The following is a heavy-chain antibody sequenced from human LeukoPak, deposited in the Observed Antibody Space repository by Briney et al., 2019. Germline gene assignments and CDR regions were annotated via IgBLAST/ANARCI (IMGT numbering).Heavy chain of an antibody. CDR3: ARSFATYFYDS. CDR1: GFTFSSYE. CDR2: ISSSATTI. D-gene: IGHD3-22*01. J-gene: IGHJ5*02. V-gene: IGHV3-48*03. Sequence: GGSVRLSCAASGFTFSSYEMNWVRQAPGKGLEWVSYISSSATTIYYADSVKGRFTISRDNTKNSLYLQMDSLRAEDTAVYFCARSFATYFYDSWGQGTLVTVSS.